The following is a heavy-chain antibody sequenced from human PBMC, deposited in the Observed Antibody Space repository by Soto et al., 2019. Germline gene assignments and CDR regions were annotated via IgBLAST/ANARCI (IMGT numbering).Heavy chain of an antibody. V-gene: IGHV1-69*06. CDR1: GGTFSSFINYP. D-gene: IGHD3-3*01. J-gene: IGHJ4*02. CDR3: ARRDTSGFLRYFDN. CDR2: IVPNVGTV. Sequence: SVKVSCKASGGTFSSFINYPINWVRQAPGQGLEWMGGIVPNVGTVNYAQKFRGKVTITADKSTGTAYMELSSLRSEDTALYYCARRDTSGFLRYFDNWGQGTQVTVSS.